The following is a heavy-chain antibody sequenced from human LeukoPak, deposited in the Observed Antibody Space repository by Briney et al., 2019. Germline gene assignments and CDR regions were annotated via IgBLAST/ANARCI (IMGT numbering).Heavy chain of an antibody. CDR2: ISAYNGNT. CDR1: GYTFTSYG. J-gene: IGHJ5*02. Sequence: DSVKVSCKASGYTFTSYGISWVRQAPGQGLEWMGWISAYNGNTNYAQKLQGRVTMTTDTSTSTAYMELRSLRSDDTAVYYCARDPPDYSSSYNWFDPWGQGTLVTVSS. CDR3: ARDPPDYSSSYNWFDP. V-gene: IGHV1-18*01. D-gene: IGHD6-13*01.